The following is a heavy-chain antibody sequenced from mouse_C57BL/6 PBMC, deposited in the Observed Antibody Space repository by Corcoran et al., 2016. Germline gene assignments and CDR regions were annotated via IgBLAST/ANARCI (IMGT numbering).Heavy chain of an antibody. CDR2: IYPRSGNT. D-gene: IGHD2-4*01. CDR1: GYTFTSYG. V-gene: IGHV1-81*01. J-gene: IGHJ2*01. CDR3: AREVVYGYDYDRLFVY. Sequence: QVQLQQSGAELARPGASVKLSCKASGYTFTSYGISWVKQRTGKGLEWIGEIYPRSGNTYYNGKFKGKATLTADKSSSTAYMQLRSLTSEDSAVYFLAREVVYGYDYDRLFVYWAQGTTLPVSS.